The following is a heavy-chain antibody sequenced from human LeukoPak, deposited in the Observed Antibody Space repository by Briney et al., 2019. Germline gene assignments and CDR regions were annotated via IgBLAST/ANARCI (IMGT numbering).Heavy chain of an antibody. Sequence: PSETLSLTCAVSGYSISSSNWWGWIRQPPGKGLEWIGFIYYSGSIHYNPSLESRVTMSVDTSKNLFSLRLTSVTAVDTAVYYCARTDSSGYYFDYWGQGTLVTVSS. D-gene: IGHD3-22*01. V-gene: IGHV4-28*05. CDR3: ARTDSSGYYFDY. CDR1: GYSISSSNW. CDR2: IYYSGSI. J-gene: IGHJ4*02.